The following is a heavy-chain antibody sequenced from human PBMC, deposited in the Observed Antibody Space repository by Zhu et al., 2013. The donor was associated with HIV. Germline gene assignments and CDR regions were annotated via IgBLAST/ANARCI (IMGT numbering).Heavy chain of an antibody. D-gene: IGHD3-22*01. CDR3: ARDPMIDAFDI. CDR1: AYSFTGYY. J-gene: IGHJ3*02. CDR2: INPDSGAT. Sequence: QVQLVQSGAEVKKPGASVTVSCKASAYSFTGYYIHWVRQAPGQGLEWMGWINPDSGATIYAQKFQGRVTMTRDTSISTAYMELSRLRSDDTAVYYCARDPMIDAFDIWGQGTMVTVSS. V-gene: IGHV1-2*02.